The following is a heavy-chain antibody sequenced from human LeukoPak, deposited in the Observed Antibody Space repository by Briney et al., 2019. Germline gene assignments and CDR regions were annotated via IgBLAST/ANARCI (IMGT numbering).Heavy chain of an antibody. J-gene: IGHJ4*02. V-gene: IGHV3-69-1*01. CDR3: ARDDSLGSFIVVVPAAVDY. CDR1: GFTFSNAW. CDR2: ISSSSTI. Sequence: GGTLRLSCAASGFTFSNAWMSWVRQAPGKGLEWVSYISSSSTIYYADSVKGRFTISRDNAKNSLYLQMNSLRAEDTAVYYCARDDSLGSFIVVVPAAVDYWGQGTLVTVSS. D-gene: IGHD2-2*01.